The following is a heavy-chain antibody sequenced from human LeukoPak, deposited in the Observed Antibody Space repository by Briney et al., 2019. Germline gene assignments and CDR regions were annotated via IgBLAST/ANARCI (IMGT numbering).Heavy chain of an antibody. D-gene: IGHD2-2*01. V-gene: IGHV3-7*01. Sequence: PGGSLRLSCAASGFTFSSYWMSWVRQAPGKGLEWVVNIKQDGSEKYYVDSVKGRFTISRDNAKNSLYLQMNSLRAEDTAVYYCARWAVVVPAAPYYYYGMDVWGQGTTVTVSS. CDR3: ARWAVVVPAAPYYYYGMDV. CDR1: GFTFSSYW. J-gene: IGHJ6*02. CDR2: IKQDGSEK.